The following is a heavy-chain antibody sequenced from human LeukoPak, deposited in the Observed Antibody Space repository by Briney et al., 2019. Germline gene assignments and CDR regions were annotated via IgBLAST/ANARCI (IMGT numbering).Heavy chain of an antibody. Sequence: GGSLRLSCAASGFTFSSYAMSWVRQAPGKGLEWVSAISGSGGSTYYADSVKGRFTISRDNAKNSLYLQMNSLRAEDTALYYCAKGLIIAVAGSDAFDIWGQGTMVTVSS. CDR3: AKGLIIAVAGSDAFDI. J-gene: IGHJ3*02. V-gene: IGHV3-23*01. CDR2: ISGSGGST. CDR1: GFTFSSYA. D-gene: IGHD6-19*01.